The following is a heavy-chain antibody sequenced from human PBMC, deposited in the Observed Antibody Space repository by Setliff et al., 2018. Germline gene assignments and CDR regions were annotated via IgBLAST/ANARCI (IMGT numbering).Heavy chain of an antibody. CDR1: GFTFYNYW. CDR2: IKSDGTSI. D-gene: IGHD6-19*01. J-gene: IGHJ4*02. V-gene: IGHV3-74*01. CDR3: ATSDWYAAFDH. Sequence: GGSLRLSCAASGFTFYNYWMHWVRQAPGKGLVWVSRIKSDGTSIRYADSVKGRFTISRDNARNSVYLQMNSLRAEDAAVYYCATSDWYAAFDHWGQGTLVTVSS.